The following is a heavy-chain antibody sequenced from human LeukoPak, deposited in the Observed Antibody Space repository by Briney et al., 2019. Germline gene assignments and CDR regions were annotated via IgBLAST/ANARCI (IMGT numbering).Heavy chain of an antibody. CDR3: ARVPAARGYYYYYMDV. CDR1: GGSISSSSYY. V-gene: IGHV4-39*01. J-gene: IGHJ6*03. CDR2: IHYSGST. Sequence: SETLSLTCTVSGGSISSSSYYWGWIRQPPGKGLEWIGSIHYSGSTYYNPSLKSRVTISVDTSKNQFSLKLSSVTAADTAVYYCARVPAARGYYYYYMDVWGKGTTVTVSS. D-gene: IGHD2-2*01.